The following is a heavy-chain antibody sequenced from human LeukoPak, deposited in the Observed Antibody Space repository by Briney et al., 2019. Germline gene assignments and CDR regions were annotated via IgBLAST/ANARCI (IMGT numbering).Heavy chain of an antibody. CDR3: ARGRRPDAFDS. CDR2: ISSSGTTT. CDR1: GFTFSSSD. V-gene: IGHV3-48*03. Sequence: GGSLRLSCAASGFTFSSSDMYWVRQAPGKGLEWVSYISSSGTTTHYGDSVQGRYTISRDNAKNSLYLQMNSLRAEDTAGYYCARGRRPDAFDSWGQGTRVTVSS. J-gene: IGHJ3*02.